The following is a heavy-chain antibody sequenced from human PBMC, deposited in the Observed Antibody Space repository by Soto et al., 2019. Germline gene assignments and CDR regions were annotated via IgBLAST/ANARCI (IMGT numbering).Heavy chain of an antibody. CDR3: ARHRIAVDGRDY. Sequence: SETLSLTCTVSGGSISSYYWSWIRRPPGKGLEWIGYIYYSGSTNYNPSLKSRVTISVDTSKNQFSLKLSSVTAADTAVYYCARHRIAVDGRDYWGQGTLVTVSS. CDR1: GGSISSYY. V-gene: IGHV4-59*08. D-gene: IGHD6-19*01. J-gene: IGHJ4*02. CDR2: IYYSGST.